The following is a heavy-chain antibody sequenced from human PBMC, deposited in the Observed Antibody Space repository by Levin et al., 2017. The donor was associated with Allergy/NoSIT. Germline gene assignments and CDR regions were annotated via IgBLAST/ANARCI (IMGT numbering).Heavy chain of an antibody. Sequence: GGSLRLSCAASGFTFDDYAMHWVRQAPGKGLEWVSGISWNSGSIGYEDSVKGRFTISRDNATTSLYLHMNSLRTEDTALYYCARDNIGIPDAFDIWGQGTMVIVSS. V-gene: IGHV3-9*01. CDR3: ARDNIGIPDAFDI. J-gene: IGHJ3*02. CDR2: ISWNSGSI. D-gene: IGHD3-10*01. CDR1: GFTFDDYA.